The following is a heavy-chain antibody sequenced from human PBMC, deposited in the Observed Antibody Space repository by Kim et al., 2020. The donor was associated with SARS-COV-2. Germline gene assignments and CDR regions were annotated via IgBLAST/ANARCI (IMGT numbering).Heavy chain of an antibody. V-gene: IGHV3-21*01. CDR2: ISSSSSYI. D-gene: IGHD3-3*01. J-gene: IGHJ6*03. CDR3: ARAQTRKPYDFWTRGYYMDV. CDR1: GFTFSSYS. Sequence: GGSLRLSCAASGFTFSSYSMNWVRQAPGKGLEWVSSISSSSSYIYYADSVKGRFTISRDNAKNSLYLQMNSLRAEDTAVYYCARAQTRKPYDFWTRGYYMDVWGKGTTVTVSS.